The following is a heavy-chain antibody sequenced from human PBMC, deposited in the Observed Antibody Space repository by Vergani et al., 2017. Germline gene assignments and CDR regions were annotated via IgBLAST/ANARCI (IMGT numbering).Heavy chain of an antibody. D-gene: IGHD3-22*01. CDR1: GYSFTSYW. CDR3: ARIGYDSSVYYVAEFFQH. CDR2: IYPGDSDT. Sequence: EVQLVQSGAEVKKPGESLKISCKCSGYSFTSYWIGWVRQMPGKGLEWMGIIYPGDSDTRYSPSFQGQVTISADKSINNAYLQWSSLKASDTAMYYCARIGYDSSVYYVAEFFQHWGQGTLVTVSS. V-gene: IGHV5-51*01. J-gene: IGHJ1*01.